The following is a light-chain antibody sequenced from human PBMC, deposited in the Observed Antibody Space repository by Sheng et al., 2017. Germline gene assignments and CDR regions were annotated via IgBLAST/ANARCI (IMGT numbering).Light chain of an antibody. V-gene: IGKV1-5*03. CDR2: KAS. CDR3: QQYNRLFT. CDR1: ESISGW. J-gene: IGKJ3*01. Sequence: DIQMTQSPSTLSASVGDRVTITCRASESISGWLAWYQQKPGKAPKLLIYKASTLESGVPSRFSGSGSGTEFTLTISSLQPDDFANYYCQQYNRLFTFGPGTKVDLK.